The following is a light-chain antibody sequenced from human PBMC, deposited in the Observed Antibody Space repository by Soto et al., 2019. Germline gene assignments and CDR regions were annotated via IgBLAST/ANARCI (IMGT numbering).Light chain of an antibody. J-gene: IGKJ1*01. CDR2: AAS. CDR1: QSIARD. V-gene: IGKV1-39*01. CDR3: QQSYSTPPWT. Sequence: DIQVTQSPSSLSASVGDRVTITCRASQSIARDLNWYQQKSGKAPKFLIYAASSLQNGVPSRFSGRGSGTDFTLTISSLQPEDSATYFCQQSYSTPPWTFGQGTKVEIK.